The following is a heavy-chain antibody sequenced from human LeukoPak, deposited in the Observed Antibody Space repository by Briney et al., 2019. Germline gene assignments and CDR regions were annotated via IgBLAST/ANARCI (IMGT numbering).Heavy chain of an antibody. Sequence: SETLSLTCTVSGGSISSGGYYWSWIRQRPGKGLEWIGYIYYSGSTYYNPSLKSRVTISVDTSKNQFSLKLSSVTAADTAVYYCARGLDHYYFDYWGQGTLVTVSS. V-gene: IGHV4-31*03. CDR3: ARGLDHYYFDY. J-gene: IGHJ4*02. CDR2: IYYSGST. CDR1: GGSISSGGYY. D-gene: IGHD4-11*01.